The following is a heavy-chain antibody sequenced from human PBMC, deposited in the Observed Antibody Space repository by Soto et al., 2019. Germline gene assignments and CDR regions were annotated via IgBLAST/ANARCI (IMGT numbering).Heavy chain of an antibody. CDR2: MNPNSGNT. CDR3: ARGKGITIFGVVRNYGMDV. D-gene: IGHD3-3*01. V-gene: IGHV1-8*01. Sequence: ASVKVSCKASGYTFTSYDINWVRQATGQGLEWMGWMNPNSGNTGYAQKFQGRVTMTRNTSISTAYMELSSLRSEDTAVYYCARGKGITIFGVVRNYGMDVWGQGTTVTSP. CDR1: GYTFTSYD. J-gene: IGHJ6*02.